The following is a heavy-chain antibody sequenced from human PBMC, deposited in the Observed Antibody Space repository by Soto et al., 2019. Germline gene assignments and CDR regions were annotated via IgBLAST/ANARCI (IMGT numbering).Heavy chain of an antibody. J-gene: IGHJ4*02. CDR3: ARFSYGGYKTHYFDY. CDR1: GGSISSSNW. V-gene: IGHV4-4*02. Sequence: LSLTCAVSGGSISSSNWWSWVRQPPGKGLEWIGEIYHSGSTNYNPSLKSRVTISVDKSKNQFSLKLSSVTAADTAVYYCARFSYGGYKTHYFDYWGQGTLVTAPQ. D-gene: IGHD2-21*01. CDR2: IYHSGST.